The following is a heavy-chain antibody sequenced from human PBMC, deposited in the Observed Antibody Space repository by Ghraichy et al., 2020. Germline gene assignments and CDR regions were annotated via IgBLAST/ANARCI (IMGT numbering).Heavy chain of an antibody. CDR2: IKQDGSEK. J-gene: IGHJ6*03. V-gene: IGHV3-7*01. CDR3: ARDPRPLRFLEWYYYMDV. Sequence: SCAASGFTFSSSWMSWVRQAPGKGLEWVANIKQDGSEKSYVDSVKGRFTISRDNAKSSLFLQMNSLRAEDTAVYYCARDPRPLRFLEWYYYMDVWGKGTTVTVSS. CDR1: GFTFSSSW. D-gene: IGHD3-3*01.